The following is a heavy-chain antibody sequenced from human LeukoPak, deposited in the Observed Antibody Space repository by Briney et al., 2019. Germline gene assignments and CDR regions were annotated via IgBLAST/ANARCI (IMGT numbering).Heavy chain of an antibody. Sequence: SETLSLTCTVFGGSISSYYWSWIRQPPGKGLEWIGYIYYSGSTNYNPSLKSRVTISVDTSKNQFSLKLICVTAADAAVYYCARAAAGSSMDVWGQGTTVTVSS. CDR2: IYYSGST. D-gene: IGHD6-13*01. V-gene: IGHV4-59*01. CDR3: ARAAAGSSMDV. CDR1: GGSISSYY. J-gene: IGHJ6*02.